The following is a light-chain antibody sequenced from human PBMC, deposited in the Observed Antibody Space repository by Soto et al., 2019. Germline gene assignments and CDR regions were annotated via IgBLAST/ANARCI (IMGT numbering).Light chain of an antibody. V-gene: IGKV1-39*01. J-gene: IGKJ1*01. CDR2: AAS. CDR1: QSIGSF. Sequence: DIQMTQSPSSLSASVGDRVTITCRTSQSIGSFLNWYQYRPGVAPSLLIYAASSLQSGDPSRFSGSGAGTHFTLTISSLQPEDFAADVYQQSHSMSPTCAQGTEVEV. CDR3: QQSHSMSPT.